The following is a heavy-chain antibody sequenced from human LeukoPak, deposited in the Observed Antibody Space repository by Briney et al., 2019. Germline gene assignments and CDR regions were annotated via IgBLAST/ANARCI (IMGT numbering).Heavy chain of an antibody. CDR2: IYYSGTT. Sequence: SQTLSLTCTVSGGSISSGDYYWSWFRQPPGKGLEWIGYIYYSGTTYYNPSLKSRVTISVDTSKNQFSLKLNSVTAADTAVYYCARKRYDDPYFFDYWGQGTLVTVSS. V-gene: IGHV4-30-4*01. CDR1: GGSISSGDYY. J-gene: IGHJ4*02. D-gene: IGHD3-22*01. CDR3: ARKRYDDPYFFDY.